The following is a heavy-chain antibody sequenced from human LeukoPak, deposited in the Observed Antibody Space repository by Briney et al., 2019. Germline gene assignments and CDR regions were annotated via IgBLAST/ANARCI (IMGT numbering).Heavy chain of an antibody. V-gene: IGHV3-20*04. Sequence: GGSLRLSCAASGFTFDDYGMRWVRQTPGKGLEWVSGINWNGGSTGYADSVKGRFTISRDNAKNSLYLQMNSLRAEDTALYYCARDEGGWFYYFDYWGQGTLVTVSS. CDR3: ARDEGGWFYYFDY. CDR2: INWNGGST. CDR1: GFTFDDYG. J-gene: IGHJ4*02. D-gene: IGHD6-19*01.